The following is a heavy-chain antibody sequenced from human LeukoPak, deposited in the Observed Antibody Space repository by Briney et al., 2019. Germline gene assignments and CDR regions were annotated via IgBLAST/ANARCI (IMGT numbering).Heavy chain of an antibody. CDR1: SGSISSYY. Sequence: SETLSLTCTVSSGSISSYYWSWIRQPPGKGLEWIGYIYYSGSTNYNPSLKSRVTISVDTSKNQFSLKLSSVTAADTAVYYCARTSGSIWFDPWGQGTLVTVSS. D-gene: IGHD3-10*01. V-gene: IGHV4-59*01. J-gene: IGHJ5*02. CDR2: IYYSGST. CDR3: ARTSGSIWFDP.